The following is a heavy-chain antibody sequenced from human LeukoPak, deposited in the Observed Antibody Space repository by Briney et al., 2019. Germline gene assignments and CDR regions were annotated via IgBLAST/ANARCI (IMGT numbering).Heavy chain of an antibody. CDR3: ARGQVVREY. Sequence: SETLSLTCAVYGGSFSGYYWNWIRQPPGKGLEWIGEINHSGSTNYNPSLKSRVTISLDTSKNQFSLKLSSVTAADTAVYYCARGQVVREYWGQGTLVTVSS. CDR1: GGSFSGYY. CDR2: INHSGST. D-gene: IGHD2-15*01. V-gene: IGHV4-34*01. J-gene: IGHJ4*02.